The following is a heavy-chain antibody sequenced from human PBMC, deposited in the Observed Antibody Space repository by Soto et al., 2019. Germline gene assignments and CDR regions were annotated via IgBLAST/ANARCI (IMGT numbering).Heavy chain of an antibody. V-gene: IGHV3-23*01. CDR1: GFTFSSYA. D-gene: IGHD1-26*01. J-gene: IGHJ4*02. CDR2: ISGSGGST. CDR3: ANALYSGSQGY. Sequence: GGSLRLSCAASGFTFSSYAMSWVRQAPGKGLEWVSAISGSGGSTYYSDSVKGRFTISRDNSKNTLYLQMNSLRAEDTAVYYCANALYSGSQGYWGQGTLVTVSS.